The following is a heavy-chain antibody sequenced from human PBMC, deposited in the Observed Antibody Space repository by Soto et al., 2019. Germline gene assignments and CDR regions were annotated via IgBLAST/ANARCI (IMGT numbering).Heavy chain of an antibody. V-gene: IGHV1-69*12. CDR3: ARYKYCCCACYSFGAFDI. CDR1: GGTFSSYA. CDR2: IIPIFGTA. J-gene: IGHJ3*02. D-gene: IGHD2-21*02. Sequence: QVQLVQSGAEVKKPGSSVKVSCKASGGTFSSYAISWVRQAPGQGLEWMGGIIPIFGTANYAQKFQGRVTITADESTSTAYMELSSLRSEDTAVYYCARYKYCCCACYSFGAFDIWGQGTMVTVSS.